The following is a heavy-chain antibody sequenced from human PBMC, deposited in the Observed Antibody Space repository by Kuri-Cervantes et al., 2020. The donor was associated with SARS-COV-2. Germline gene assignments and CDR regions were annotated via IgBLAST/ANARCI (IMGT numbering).Heavy chain of an antibody. CDR3: AKVGYNWNYDAFDI. D-gene: IGHD1-7*01. V-gene: IGHV3-9*03. J-gene: IGHJ3*02. CDR2: ISWNSGSI. Sequence: GGSLRLSGAASGFTFDDYAMHWVRQAPGKGREWVSGISWNSGSIGYADSVKGRFTISRDNAKNSLYLQMNSLRAEDMALYYCAKVGYNWNYDAFDIWGQGTMVTVSS. CDR1: GFTFDDYA.